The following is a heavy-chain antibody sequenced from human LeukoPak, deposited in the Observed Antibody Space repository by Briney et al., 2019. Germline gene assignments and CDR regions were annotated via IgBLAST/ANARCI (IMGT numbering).Heavy chain of an antibody. D-gene: IGHD5-24*01. CDR2: INRNGDSL. CDR1: GFTFMDYG. V-gene: IGHV3-20*04. CDR3: ARRIEMATIGFDH. Sequence: GGCLRLSCAASGFTFMDYGMTWIRQALGKRLERVSGINRNGDSLGYADSVKGRFAISRNNAKNSLYLQMDNLRAEDTAFYYCARRIEMATIGFDHWGQGALVTVSS. J-gene: IGHJ4*02.